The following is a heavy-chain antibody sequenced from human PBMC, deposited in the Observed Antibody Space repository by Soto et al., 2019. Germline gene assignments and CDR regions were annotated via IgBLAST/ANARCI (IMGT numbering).Heavy chain of an antibody. CDR3: ARGSGSSFLGY. V-gene: IGHV4-34*01. CDR2: INHSGST. D-gene: IGHD1-26*01. CDR1: GGSFSGYY. J-gene: IGHJ4*02. Sequence: QVQLQQWGAGLLKPSETLSLTCAVYGGSFSGYYWSWIRQPPGMGLEWIGEINHSGSTNYNPSLRSRVTISVDTSKNQFSLKLSSVTAADTAVYYCARGSGSSFLGYWGQGTLVTVSS.